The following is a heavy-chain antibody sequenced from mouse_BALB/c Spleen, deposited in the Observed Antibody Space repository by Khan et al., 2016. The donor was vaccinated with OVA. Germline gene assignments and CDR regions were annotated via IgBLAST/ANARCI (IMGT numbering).Heavy chain of an antibody. V-gene: IGHV9-3-1*01. CDR2: INTYTGEP. Sequence: QIQLVQSGPELKKPGETVKISCKASGYTFTNYGMNWVKQAPGKGLKWMGWINTYTGEPTYADDFKGRFAFSLDTSASTAYLQLNNLKNEDTATXFCARPPYFSYVMVYWGQGTSVTVSS. CDR3: ARPPYFSYVMVY. CDR1: GYTFTNYG. J-gene: IGHJ4*01. D-gene: IGHD2-10*01.